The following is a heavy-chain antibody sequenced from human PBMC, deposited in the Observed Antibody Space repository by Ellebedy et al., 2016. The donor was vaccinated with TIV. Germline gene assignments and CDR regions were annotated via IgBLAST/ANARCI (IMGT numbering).Heavy chain of an antibody. CDR3: ARGDFDSFNAFDI. CDR1: GFAFSSNW. CDR2: SNGDGSTT. D-gene: IGHD3-9*01. Sequence: PGGSLRLSCGASGFAFSSNWMYWVRQLPGQGLVWGSRSNGDGSTTGYADSVKGLFTISRENAKNTLYLQMNSLRAEDTAVYYCARGDFDSFNAFDIWGQGTTVTVSS. V-gene: IGHV3-74*01. J-gene: IGHJ3*02.